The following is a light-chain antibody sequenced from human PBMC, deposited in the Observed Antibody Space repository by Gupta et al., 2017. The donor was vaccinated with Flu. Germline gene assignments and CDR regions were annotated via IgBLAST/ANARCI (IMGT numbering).Light chain of an antibody. Sequence: EIVMTQSPDSLAVSPAELLTLNCKSSQGVSYSYNSKNYLAWYQQKPGQPPTLLIYWASTRESGVPDRFSGSGSGTDFTLTISSLQAEDVAVYYCQQYNSGHRTFGQGTKVEIK. V-gene: IGKV4-1*01. CDR1: QGVSYSYNSKNY. CDR2: WAS. J-gene: IGKJ1*01. CDR3: QQYNSGHRT.